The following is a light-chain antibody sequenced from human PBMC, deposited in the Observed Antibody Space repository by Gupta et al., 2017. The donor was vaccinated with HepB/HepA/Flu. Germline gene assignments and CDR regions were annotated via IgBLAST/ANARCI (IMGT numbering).Light chain of an antibody. CDR3: AAWDDWLHGWV. J-gene: IGLJ3*02. Sequence: QSVLTQPPSASGTPGQRVTMSCSGSNSNIGNNPVSWYQQLPGTAPKFLSDRDDQRPSGVPDRFSGSKSGTSASREISGLQPEDEAEDDCAAWDDWLHGWVFGGGTQLTVL. CDR1: NSNIGNNP. V-gene: IGLV1-44*01. CDR2: RDD.